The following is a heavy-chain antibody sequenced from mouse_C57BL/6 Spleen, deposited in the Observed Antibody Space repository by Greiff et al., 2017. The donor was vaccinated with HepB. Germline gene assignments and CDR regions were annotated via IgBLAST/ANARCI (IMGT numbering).Heavy chain of an antibody. CDR3: ARWGLRRGALYAMDY. D-gene: IGHD2-4*01. V-gene: IGHV1-26*01. CDR1: GYTFTDYY. Sequence: EVQLQQSGPELVKPGASVKISCKASGYTFTDYYMNWVKQSHGKSLEWIGDINPNNGGTSYNQKFKGKATLTVDKSSSTAYMALRSLTSEDSAVYYCARWGLRRGALYAMDYWGQGTSVTVSS. J-gene: IGHJ4*01. CDR2: INPNNGGT.